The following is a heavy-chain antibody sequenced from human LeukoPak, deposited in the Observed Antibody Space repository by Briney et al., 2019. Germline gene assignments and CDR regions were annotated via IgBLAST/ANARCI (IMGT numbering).Heavy chain of an antibody. D-gene: IGHD6-13*01. V-gene: IGHV4-34*01. Sequence: SETLSLTCTVSGGSISSYYWSWIRQPPGKGLEWIGEINHSGSTNYNPSLKSRVTISVDTSKNQFSLKLSSVTAADTAVYYCATLRVAAAAPFYYYGMDVWGQGTTVTVSS. CDR3: ATLRVAAAAPFYYYGMDV. CDR2: INHSGST. J-gene: IGHJ6*02. CDR1: GGSISSYY.